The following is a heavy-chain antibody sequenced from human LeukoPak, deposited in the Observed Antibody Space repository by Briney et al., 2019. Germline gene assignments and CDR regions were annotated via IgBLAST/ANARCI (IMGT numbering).Heavy chain of an antibody. Sequence: SVKVSCKASGFTFTSSAVQWVRQARGQRLEWIGWIVVGSGNTNYAQKFQERVTITRDMSTSTAYMELSSLRSEDTAVHYCAKDASSWYAPYFDYWGQGILVTVSS. D-gene: IGHD6-13*01. CDR3: AKDASSWYAPYFDY. V-gene: IGHV1-58*01. CDR1: GFTFTSSA. J-gene: IGHJ4*02. CDR2: IVVGSGNT.